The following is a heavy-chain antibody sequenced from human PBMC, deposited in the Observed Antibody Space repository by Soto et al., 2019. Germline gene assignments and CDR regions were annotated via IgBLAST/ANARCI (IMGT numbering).Heavy chain of an antibody. CDR3: ARGVYGSGNYYTGPSAFDI. D-gene: IGHD3-10*01. V-gene: IGHV1-69*06. CDR1: GGTLSDHG. Sequence: QVQLEHSGAEVKKPGSSVKVSCKASGGTLSDHGVAWLRQAPGQGLEWMGGTIPVFNTAKYAQKFQGRLTITADKFTTIAYMELSRLRSEDTPFYCCARGVYGSGNYYTGPSAFDIWGQGTMVIISS. J-gene: IGHJ3*02. CDR2: TIPVFNTA.